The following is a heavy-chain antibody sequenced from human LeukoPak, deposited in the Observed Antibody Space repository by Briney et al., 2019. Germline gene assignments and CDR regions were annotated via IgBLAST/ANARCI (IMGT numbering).Heavy chain of an antibody. Sequence: PGGSLRLSCAASGFTVSSNYMSWVRQAPGKGLEWVSAISGSGGSTYYADSVKGRFTISRDNSKNTLYLQMNSLRAEDTAVYYCAKAPGIAPSYYWGQGTLVTVSS. CDR1: GFTVSSNY. V-gene: IGHV3-23*01. J-gene: IGHJ4*02. D-gene: IGHD6-13*01. CDR3: AKAPGIAPSYY. CDR2: ISGSGGST.